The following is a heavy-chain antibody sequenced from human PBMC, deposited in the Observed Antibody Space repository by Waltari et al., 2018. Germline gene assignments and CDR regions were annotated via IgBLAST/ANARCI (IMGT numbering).Heavy chain of an antibody. Sequence: QVQLWQSGAEVKTPGASVWVSCMASGYTFTIYFLHWVRPAPGQGLEWMGIINPSGGSTSYAKKFQGRVTMTRDTSTSTVYMELSSLRSEDTAVYYCARDRMVQGVLSLPNGVNWFDPWGQGTLVTVSS. V-gene: IGHV1-46*01. D-gene: IGHD3-10*01. J-gene: IGHJ5*02. CDR2: INPSGGST. CDR3: ARDRMVQGVLSLPNGVNWFDP. CDR1: GYTFTIYF.